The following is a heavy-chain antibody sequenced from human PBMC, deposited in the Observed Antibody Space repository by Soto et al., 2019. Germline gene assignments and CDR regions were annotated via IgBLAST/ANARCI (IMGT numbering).Heavy chain of an antibody. J-gene: IGHJ5*02. CDR2: IRSKANSYAT. CDR1: GFTFSGSA. CDR3: TRHTYSGSFRGVWFDP. D-gene: IGHD1-26*01. Sequence: VGSLRLSCAASGFTFSGSAMHWVRQASGKGLEWVGRIRSKANSYATAYAASVKGRFTISRDDSKNTAYLQMNSLKTEDTAVYYCTRHTYSGSFRGVWFDPWGQGTLVTVSS. V-gene: IGHV3-73*01.